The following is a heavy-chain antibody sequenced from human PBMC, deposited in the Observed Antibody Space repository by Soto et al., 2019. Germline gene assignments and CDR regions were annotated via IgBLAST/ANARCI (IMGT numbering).Heavy chain of an antibody. CDR1: GYTFTGYY. CDR2: INPNSGGT. Sequence: GASVKVSCKASGYTFTGYYMHCVRQAPGQGLEWMGWINPNSGGTNYAQKFQGWVTMTRDTSISTAYMELSRLRSDDTAVYYCAREGYCSSTSCYNPLYYYYYYGMDVWGQGTTVTVSS. CDR3: AREGYCSSTSCYNPLYYYYYYGMDV. D-gene: IGHD2-2*02. J-gene: IGHJ6*02. V-gene: IGHV1-2*04.